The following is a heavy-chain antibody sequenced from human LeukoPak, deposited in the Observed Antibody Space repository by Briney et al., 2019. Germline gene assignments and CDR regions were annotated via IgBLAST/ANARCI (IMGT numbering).Heavy chain of an antibody. CDR2: IYGSGDT. J-gene: IGHJ5*02. Sequence: PSQTLSLTCSVSGGSISSGGYYWSWIRQHPGKGLEWIGFIYGSGDTYYNPSLKSRITISADTSKNQFSLKLSSVTAADTAVYYCARDWWAHCTTTSCSGAGWADPWGQGTLVTVSS. CDR1: GGSISSGGYY. V-gene: IGHV4-31*03. CDR3: ARDWWAHCTTTSCSGAGWADP. D-gene: IGHD2-2*01.